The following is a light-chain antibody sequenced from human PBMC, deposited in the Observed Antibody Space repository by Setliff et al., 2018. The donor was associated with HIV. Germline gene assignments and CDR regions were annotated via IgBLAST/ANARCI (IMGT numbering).Light chain of an antibody. CDR2: DVT. V-gene: IGLV2-11*01. CDR3: WSYAGSSWV. Sequence: LTQPRSVSGPPGQSVAISCTGTSSDVGAYNYVSWYQQHPGKAPKLMIYDVTNRPSGVPDRFSGSKSGNTASLTISGLQADDEADYYCWSYAGSSWVFGTGTKVTVL. CDR1: SSDVGAYNY. J-gene: IGLJ1*01.